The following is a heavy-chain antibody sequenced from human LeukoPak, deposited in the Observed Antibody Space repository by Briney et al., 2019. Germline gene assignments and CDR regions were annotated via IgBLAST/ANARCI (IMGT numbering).Heavy chain of an antibody. V-gene: IGHV4-59*01. CDR2: IYYSGST. Sequence: SETLSLTCTVSGGSISSYYWSWIRQPPGKGLEWIGYIYYSGSTNHNPSLKSRVTISVDTSKNQFSLKLSSVTAADTAVYYCARVAGSGGVDYWGQGTLVTVSS. J-gene: IGHJ4*02. CDR1: GGSISSYY. CDR3: ARVAGSGGVDY. D-gene: IGHD3-16*01.